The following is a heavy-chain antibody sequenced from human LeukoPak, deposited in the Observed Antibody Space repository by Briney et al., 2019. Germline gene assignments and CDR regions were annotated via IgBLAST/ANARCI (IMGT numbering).Heavy chain of an antibody. CDR3: ARYSSSTGGASYYLDY. J-gene: IGHJ4*01. CDR1: GFTLRNYW. CDR2: ISGDGSVT. Sequence: GGSLRLSCTASGFTLRNYWMHWVRQVPGKRVLWVSRISGDGSVTNYADSVQGRFTISRDNAKNTLYLQIDSLRSEDTAVYYCARYSSSTGGASYYLDYWGHGTLVTVSS. V-gene: IGHV3-74*01. D-gene: IGHD6-6*01.